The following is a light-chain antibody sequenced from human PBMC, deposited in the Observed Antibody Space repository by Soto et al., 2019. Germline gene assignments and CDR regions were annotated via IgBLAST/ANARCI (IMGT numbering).Light chain of an antibody. CDR3: AAWDDKLNAYV. Sequence: QSVLTQPPSTSGTPGQRVTFSCSGGSSNIGSNTVNWYQHLPGTAPKLLIYSNNQRPSGVPDRFSGSKSGTSASLAVSGLQSEDEADYYCAAWDDKLNAYVFGNGTKLTV. CDR1: SSNIGSNT. V-gene: IGLV1-44*01. CDR2: SNN. J-gene: IGLJ1*01.